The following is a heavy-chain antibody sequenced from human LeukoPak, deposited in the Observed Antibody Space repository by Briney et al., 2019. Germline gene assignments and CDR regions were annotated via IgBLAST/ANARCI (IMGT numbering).Heavy chain of an antibody. D-gene: IGHD3-22*01. CDR2: INHSGST. V-gene: IGHV4-34*01. CDR3: ARGRYYYDSSGYAYFDY. J-gene: IGHJ4*02. Sequence: SETLSLTCAVYGGAFSGYYWSWIRQPPGKGLEWIGEINHSGSTNYNPSLKSRVTISVDTSKNQFSLKLSSVTAADTAVYYCARGRYYYDSSGYAYFDYWGQGTLVTVSS. CDR1: GGAFSGYY.